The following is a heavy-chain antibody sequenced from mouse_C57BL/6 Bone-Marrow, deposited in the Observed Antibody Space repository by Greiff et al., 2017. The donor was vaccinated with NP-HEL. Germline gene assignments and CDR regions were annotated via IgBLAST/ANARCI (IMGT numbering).Heavy chain of an antibody. CDR1: GFTFSDFY. V-gene: IGHV7-1*01. CDR3: ARDAGHYGPWYFDV. CDR2: SRNKANDYTT. J-gene: IGHJ1*03. Sequence: EVKVVESGGGLVQSGRSLRLSCATSGFTFSDFYMEWVRQAPGKGLEWIAASRNKANDYTTEYSASVKGRFIVSRDTSQSILYLQMNALRAEDTAIYYCARDAGHYGPWYFDVWGTGTTVTVSS. D-gene: IGHD1-1*02.